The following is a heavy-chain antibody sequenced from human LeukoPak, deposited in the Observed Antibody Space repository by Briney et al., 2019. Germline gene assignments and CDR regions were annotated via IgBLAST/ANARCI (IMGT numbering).Heavy chain of an antibody. V-gene: IGHV3-7*01. CDR1: GFTFSNYW. D-gene: IGHD3-3*01. J-gene: IGHJ4*02. Sequence: GGSLRLSCAASGFTFSNYWMNWVRQAPGKGLEWVANIKQDGNDKFYVDSVKGRFTISRDNAKNSLFLQMNSLRAEDTAVYYCARDYDLWGQGTLVTVSS. CDR3: ARDYDL. CDR2: IKQDGNDK.